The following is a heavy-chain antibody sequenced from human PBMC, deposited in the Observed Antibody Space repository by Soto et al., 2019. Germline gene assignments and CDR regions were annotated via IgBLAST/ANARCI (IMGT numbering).Heavy chain of an antibody. V-gene: IGHV4-31*03. Sequence: SETLSLTCTVSGGSISSGGYYWSWIRQHPGKGLEWIGYIYYSGSTYYNPSLKSRVTISVDTSKNQFSLKLSSVTAADTAVYSCASVEYDFWCGYYTGQTWFAPWGQGTLVTVSS. J-gene: IGHJ5*02. CDR1: GGSISSGGYY. D-gene: IGHD3-3*01. CDR3: ASVEYDFWCGYYTGQTWFAP. CDR2: IYYSGST.